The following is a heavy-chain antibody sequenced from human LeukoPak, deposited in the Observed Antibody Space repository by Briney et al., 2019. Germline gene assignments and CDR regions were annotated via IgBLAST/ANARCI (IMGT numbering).Heavy chain of an antibody. J-gene: IGHJ4*02. D-gene: IGHD3-10*01. CDR3: AREGYYGSGTDY. V-gene: IGHV3-48*03. Sequence: TGGSLRLSCAASGFTFSSYEMNWVRQAPGKGLEWVSYISSSGSTIYYADSVKGRFTISRDNAKNSLYLQMNCLRAEDTAVYYCAREGYYGSGTDYWGQGTLVTVSS. CDR1: GFTFSSYE. CDR2: ISSSGSTI.